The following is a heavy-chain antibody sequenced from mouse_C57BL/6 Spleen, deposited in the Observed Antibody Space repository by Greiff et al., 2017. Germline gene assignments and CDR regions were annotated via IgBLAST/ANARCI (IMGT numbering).Heavy chain of an antibody. CDR3: ARRSLDYYAMDY. Sequence: QVQLQQSGPELVKPGASVKISCKASGYAFSSSWMNWVKQRPGKGLEWIGRIYPGDGDTNYNGKFKGKATLTADKSSSTAYMQLSSLTSEDSAVYFCARRSLDYYAMDYWGQGTSVTVSS. D-gene: IGHD4-1*01. CDR2: IYPGDGDT. V-gene: IGHV1-82*01. CDR1: GYAFSSSW. J-gene: IGHJ4*01.